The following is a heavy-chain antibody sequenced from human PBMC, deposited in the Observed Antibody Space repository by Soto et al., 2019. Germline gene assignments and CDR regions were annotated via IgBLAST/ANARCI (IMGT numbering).Heavy chain of an antibody. D-gene: IGHD3-16*01. CDR3: ARMATFGSLNWFDP. V-gene: IGHV1-8*01. CDR1: GYSFTNND. CDR2: MNPGSGDT. Sequence: ASVKVSCKASGYSFTNNDVSWVRQATGQGREWMGWMNPGSGDTGYAQKFQGRVTMTRDISIATAYMELSSLRSDDTAIYYCARMATFGSLNWFDPWGQGPLVSVSS. J-gene: IGHJ5*02.